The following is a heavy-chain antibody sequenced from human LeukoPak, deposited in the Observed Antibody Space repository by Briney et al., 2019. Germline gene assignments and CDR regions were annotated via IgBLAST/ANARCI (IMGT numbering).Heavy chain of an antibody. Sequence: KPSETLSLTCTVSGGSISSSSYYWGWIRQPPGKGLECIGSIYYSGSTYYNPSLKSRVTISVDTSKNQFSLKLSSLTAADTAVYYCARGRSLYYYDSSGSRGAFDIWGQGTMVTVSS. V-gene: IGHV4-39*07. CDR1: GGSISSSSYY. D-gene: IGHD3-22*01. CDR2: IYYSGST. CDR3: ARGRSLYYYDSSGSRGAFDI. J-gene: IGHJ3*02.